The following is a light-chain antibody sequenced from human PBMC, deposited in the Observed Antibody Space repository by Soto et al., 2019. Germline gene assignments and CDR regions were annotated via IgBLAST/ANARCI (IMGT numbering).Light chain of an antibody. CDR1: QGISSY. CDR2: AAS. V-gene: IGKV1-8*01. CDR3: LQHNTYPWT. J-gene: IGKJ1*01. Sequence: AIRMTQSPSSFSASTGDRVTITCRASQGISSYLAWYQQKPGKAPKLLIYAASTLQSGVPSRFSGSGSGTDFTLTISCLQSEDFATYYCLQHNTYPWTFGQGTKVDI.